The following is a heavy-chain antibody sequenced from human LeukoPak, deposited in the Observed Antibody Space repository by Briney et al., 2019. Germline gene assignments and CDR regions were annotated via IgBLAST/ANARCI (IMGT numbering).Heavy chain of an antibody. CDR3: ARDPTVATIYVFDY. CDR1: GFTFSSYS. J-gene: IGHJ4*02. D-gene: IGHD5-12*01. CDR2: ISSSSSYI. V-gene: IGHV3-21*01. Sequence: GGSLRLSCAASGFTFSSYSMNWVRQAPGKGLEWVSSISSSSSYIYYADSVKGRFTISRDNAKNSLYLQMNSLRAEDTAVYYCARDPTVATIYVFDYWGQGTLVIVSS.